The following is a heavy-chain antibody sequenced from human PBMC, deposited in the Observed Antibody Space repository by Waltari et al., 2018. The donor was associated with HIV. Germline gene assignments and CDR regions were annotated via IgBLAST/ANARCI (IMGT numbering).Heavy chain of an antibody. CDR1: GFTFSRSP. J-gene: IGHJ6*02. Sequence: EVQLLESGGGLVQPGGSLRLSCAASGFTFSRSPMNWVRQAPGKGMEWVSGMSGSGGSTYYADSVKGRLTISRDNSKSTVYLQMNSLRAEDTAIYYCAKDPGMDVWGQGTTVTVSS. V-gene: IGHV3-23*01. CDR3: AKDPGMDV. CDR2: MSGSGGST.